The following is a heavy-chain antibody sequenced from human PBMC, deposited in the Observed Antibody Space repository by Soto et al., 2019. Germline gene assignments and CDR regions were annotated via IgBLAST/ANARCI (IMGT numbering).Heavy chain of an antibody. CDR2: ISTYNGDT. CDR1: GYTFFTYG. J-gene: IGHJ4*02. V-gene: IGHV1-18*01. Sequence: QVQLVQSGAEVKKPGASVKVSCKASGYTFFTYGITWVRQAPGQGLEWMGWISTYNGDTDYVQKLQGRVTMTTDTSTRTAYMELRSLTSDDTAMYYCAKDDYRGYLDYWGQGTLVTVSS. D-gene: IGHD5-12*01. CDR3: AKDDYRGYLDY.